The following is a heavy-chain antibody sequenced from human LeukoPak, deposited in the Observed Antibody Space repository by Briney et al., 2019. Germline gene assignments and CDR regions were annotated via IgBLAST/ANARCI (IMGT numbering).Heavy chain of an antibody. CDR3: AKVLKNWDDSPFDY. V-gene: IGHV3-30*04. D-gene: IGHD1-1*01. Sequence: GRSLRLSCAASGFTFSSYAMHWVRQAPGKGLEWVAVISYDGSNKYYADSVKGRFTISRDNSKNTLYLQMNSLRAEDTAVYYCAKVLKNWDDSPFDYWGQGTLVTVSS. J-gene: IGHJ4*02. CDR2: ISYDGSNK. CDR1: GFTFSSYA.